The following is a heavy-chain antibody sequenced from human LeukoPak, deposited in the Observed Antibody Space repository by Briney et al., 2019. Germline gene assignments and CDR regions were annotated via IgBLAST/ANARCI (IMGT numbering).Heavy chain of an antibody. CDR1: GVSISSSSYY. J-gene: IGHJ4*02. Sequence: SETLSLTCTVSGVSISSSSYYWGWIRQPPGKGLEWIGSIYYSGSTYYNPSLKSRVTISVDTSKNQFSLKLSSVTAADTAVYYCARPTDYGDSRTGFDYWGQGTLVTVSS. CDR3: ARPTDYGDSRTGFDY. D-gene: IGHD4-17*01. V-gene: IGHV4-39*01. CDR2: IYYSGST.